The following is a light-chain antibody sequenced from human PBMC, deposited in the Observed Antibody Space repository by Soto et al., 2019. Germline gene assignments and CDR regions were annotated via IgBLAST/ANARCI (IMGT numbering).Light chain of an antibody. CDR2: AAS. CDR1: PPISVY. J-gene: IGKJ1*01. V-gene: IGKV1-39*01. Sequence: DIRMTQSPSSLSAFVGDTVTITCQTCPPISVYLNWYQQKPGKAPTLLISAASTLQSGVPSRFSGSGKGTHFTLSISDLRPEDFATYYCQHYNSYSEAFGQGTKVDIK. CDR3: QHYNSYSEA.